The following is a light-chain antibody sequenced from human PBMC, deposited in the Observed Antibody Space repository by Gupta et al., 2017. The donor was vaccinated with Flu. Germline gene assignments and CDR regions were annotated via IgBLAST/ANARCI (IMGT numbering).Light chain of an antibody. V-gene: IGKV3-20*01. CDR3: QQEGSSSYS. CDR2: ATS. CDR1: QSVSSSY. Sequence: ELVLTQSPGTLSLSPGERATLSYRASQSVSSSYLAWYQQKPGQAPRFLIYATSSRATGIPDRFSGSGSGTDFTLTISRREPEDFAVYYCQQEGSSSYSFGQGTKLEIK. J-gene: IGKJ2*03.